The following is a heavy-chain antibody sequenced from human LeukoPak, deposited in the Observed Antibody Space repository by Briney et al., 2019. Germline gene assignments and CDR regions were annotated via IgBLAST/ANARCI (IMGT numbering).Heavy chain of an antibody. V-gene: IGHV4-34*01. D-gene: IGHD1-26*01. CDR3: ARGQGATVPQVGKNWFDP. CDR1: IDSFSSYH. J-gene: IGHJ5*02. CDR2: VNESGGT. Sequence: KTSETLSLTCAVYIDSFSSYHWNWIRQTPAKGMEWMGEVNESGGTNISPSLRSRVILSVDTSKNQFSLKFISVTVADTAIYYCARGQGATVPQVGKNWFDPWGQGTRVTVSS.